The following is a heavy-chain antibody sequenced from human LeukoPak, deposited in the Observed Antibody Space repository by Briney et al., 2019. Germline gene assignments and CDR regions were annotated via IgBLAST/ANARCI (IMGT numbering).Heavy chain of an antibody. CDR3: ARGTVTDADFDY. CDR2: INPSGGST. D-gene: IGHD4-17*01. Sequence: ASVTVSCTASGYTFTGYYMHWVRQAPGQGLEWMGIINPSGGSTSYAQKFQGRVTMTRDTSTSTVYMELSSLRSEDTAVYYCARGTVTDADFDYWGQGTLVTVSS. V-gene: IGHV1-46*01. CDR1: GYTFTGYY. J-gene: IGHJ4*02.